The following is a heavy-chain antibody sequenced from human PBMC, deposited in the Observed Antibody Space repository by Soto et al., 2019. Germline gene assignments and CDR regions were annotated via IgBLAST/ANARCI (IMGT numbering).Heavy chain of an antibody. CDR3: ARARGFGVVTPRYYYGLDV. CDR1: GGYISSYY. V-gene: IGHV4-4*07. D-gene: IGHD3-3*01. Sequence: SETLSLTCTVSGGYISSYYWSWIRQPAGKGLEWIGRIYTNGSANYNASLKSRVTMSVDTSKNQFSLKLSSVTAADTAVYYCARARGFGVVTPRYYYGLDVWGQGTTVTVSS. J-gene: IGHJ6*02. CDR2: IYTNGSA.